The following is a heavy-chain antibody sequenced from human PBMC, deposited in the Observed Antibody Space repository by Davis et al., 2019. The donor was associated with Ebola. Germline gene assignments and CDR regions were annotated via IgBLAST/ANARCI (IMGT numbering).Heavy chain of an antibody. CDR2: INLITGGT. Sequence: SVNVSFKASGYRFTSSFTHWVRQAPGQGLDWMGIINLITGGTSYAQNFQVRVNMTRDTSTSTVYMELSSLRSEDTVVYYCAREGGRYYDSSGYVFDIWGQGTMVKVTS. CDR1: GYRFTSSF. J-gene: IGHJ3*02. D-gene: IGHD3-22*01. V-gene: IGHV1-46*01. CDR3: AREGGRYYDSSGYVFDI.